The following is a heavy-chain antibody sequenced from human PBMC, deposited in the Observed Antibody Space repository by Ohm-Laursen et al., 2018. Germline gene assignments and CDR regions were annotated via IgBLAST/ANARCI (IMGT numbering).Heavy chain of an antibody. V-gene: IGHV3-23*01. D-gene: IGHD6-19*01. CDR2: ISGSGGST. CDR3: AKGSSSGWNNWFDP. CDR1: GFTFSSYA. Sequence: GSLRLSCAASGFTFSSYAMSWVRQAPGKGLEWVSAISGSGGSTYYADSVKGRFTISRDNPKNTLYLQMNSLRAEDTAVYYCAKGSSSGWNNWFDPWGQGTLVTVSS. J-gene: IGHJ5*02.